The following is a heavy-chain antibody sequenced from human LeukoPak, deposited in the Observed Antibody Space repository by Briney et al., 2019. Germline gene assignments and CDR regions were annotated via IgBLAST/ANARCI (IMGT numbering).Heavy chain of an antibody. J-gene: IGHJ5*02. V-gene: IGHV1-2*02. CDR1: GYTFTGYY. D-gene: IGHD3-10*01. CDR3: ARDAELLWFGELLNWFDP. CDR2: INPNSGGT. Sequence: ASVKVSCKASGYTFTGYYMHWVRQAPGQGLEWMGWINPNSGGTNYAQKFQGRATMTRDTSISTAYMELSRLRSDDTAVYYCARDAELLWFGELLNWFDPWGQGTLVTVSS.